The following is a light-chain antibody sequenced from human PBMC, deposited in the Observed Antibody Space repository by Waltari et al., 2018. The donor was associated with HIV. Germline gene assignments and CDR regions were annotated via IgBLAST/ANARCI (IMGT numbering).Light chain of an antibody. CDR1: ALPKKY. CDR3: YSTDSSDWV. Sequence: SYELTQPPSVSVSPGQTARITCSGDALPKKYAYWYQQKSGQAPVLVSYEDSKRPSGIPERFSGSSSGTMATLTIRGAQVEDEADYYCYSTDSSDWVFGGGTKLTVL. CDR2: EDS. V-gene: IGLV3-10*01. J-gene: IGLJ3*02.